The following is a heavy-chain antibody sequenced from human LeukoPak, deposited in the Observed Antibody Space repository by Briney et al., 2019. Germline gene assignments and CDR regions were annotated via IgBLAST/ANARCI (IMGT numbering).Heavy chain of an antibody. Sequence: PSETLFLTCTVSGGSISSSSYYWGWIRQPPGKGLEWIGYIYYSGSTNYNPSLKSRVTISVDTSKNQFSLKLSSVTAADTAVYYCAREGYYDSKDAFDIWGQGTMVTVSS. J-gene: IGHJ3*02. V-gene: IGHV4-61*01. D-gene: IGHD3-22*01. CDR3: AREGYYDSKDAFDI. CDR1: GGSISSSSYY. CDR2: IYYSGST.